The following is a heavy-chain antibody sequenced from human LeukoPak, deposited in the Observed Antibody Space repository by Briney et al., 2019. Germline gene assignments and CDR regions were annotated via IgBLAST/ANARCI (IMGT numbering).Heavy chain of an antibody. CDR3: ARGRCSSASCRYSFDY. Sequence: ASVKVSCKASGYTLTSYYMHWLRQAPGQGLEWMGIINPNDGSTSYAQKFQGRVTMTRDTSTSTVYMELSSLRSGDTAVYYCARGRCSSASCRYSFDYRGQGTLVTVSS. V-gene: IGHV1-46*01. D-gene: IGHD2-2*01. J-gene: IGHJ4*02. CDR2: INPNDGST. CDR1: GYTLTSYY.